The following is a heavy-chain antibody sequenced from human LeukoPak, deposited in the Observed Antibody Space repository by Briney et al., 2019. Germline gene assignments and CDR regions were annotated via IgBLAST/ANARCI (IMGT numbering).Heavy chain of an antibody. D-gene: IGHD4-17*01. CDR3: ARAGDPDAFDI. Sequence: SETLSLTCTVSGGSISSGDYYWSWIRQPPGKGLEWIGYIYYSGSTYYNPSLKSRVTISVDTSKNQFSLKLSSVTAADTAVYYCARAGDPDAFDIWGQGTMATVSS. V-gene: IGHV4-30-4*08. J-gene: IGHJ3*02. CDR1: GGSISSGDYY. CDR2: IYYSGST.